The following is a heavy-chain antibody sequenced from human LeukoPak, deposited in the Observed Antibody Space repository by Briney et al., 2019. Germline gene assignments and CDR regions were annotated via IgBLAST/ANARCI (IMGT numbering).Heavy chain of an antibody. D-gene: IGHD6-19*01. CDR3: ARPVAGSFDY. Sequence: SETLSLTCAVYGGSFSGYYWSWIRQPPGKGLEWIGEINHSGSTNYNPSLKSRVTISVDTSKNQFSLKLSSVTAADTAVYYCARPVAGSFDYRGQGTLVTVSS. CDR2: INHSGST. CDR1: GGSFSGYY. V-gene: IGHV4-34*01. J-gene: IGHJ4*02.